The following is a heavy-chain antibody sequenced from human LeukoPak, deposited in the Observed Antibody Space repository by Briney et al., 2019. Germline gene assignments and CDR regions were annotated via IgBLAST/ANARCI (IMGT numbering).Heavy chain of an antibody. V-gene: IGHV3-53*01. Sequence: GGSLRLSCAASGFSVSNNYMSWVRQAPGKGLEWVSSMNSGGDRIYYADSVKGRFTSSRDNSKNTLYLQMNSLRAEDTAVYYCATQVRYCSSISCYVGWFDPWGQGTLVTVPS. CDR1: GFSVSNNY. D-gene: IGHD2-2*01. J-gene: IGHJ5*02. CDR2: MNSGGDRI. CDR3: ATQVRYCSSISCYVGWFDP.